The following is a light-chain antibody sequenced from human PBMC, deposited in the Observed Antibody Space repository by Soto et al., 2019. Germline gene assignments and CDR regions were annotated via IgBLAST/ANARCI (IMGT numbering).Light chain of an antibody. Sequence: QSALTQPPSASGTPGQRVTISWSGSSSNIGSNTVNWYQQLPGTAPKLLIHSNNQRPSGVPDRFSGSKSGTSASLAISGLQSEDEADYYCAEWDDSLNGLYDFGTGNKIPXL. CDR3: AEWDDSLNGLYD. V-gene: IGLV1-44*01. CDR2: SNN. J-gene: IGLJ1*01. CDR1: SSNIGSNT.